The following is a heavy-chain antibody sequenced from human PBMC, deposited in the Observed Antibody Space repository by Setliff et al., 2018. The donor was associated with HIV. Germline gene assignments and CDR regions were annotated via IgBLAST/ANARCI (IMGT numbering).Heavy chain of an antibody. CDR2: IYWNDDK. CDR3: AQRPSGGVASALFDY. J-gene: IGHJ4*02. CDR1: GFSLSSSGVG. V-gene: IGHV2-5*01. D-gene: IGHD2-15*01. Sequence: SGPTLVNPTPTLTLTCTFSGFSLSSSGVGVGWIRQPPGKAVVWLALIYWNDDKRYSPSLKSRLTITKDTSKNKVVLTMTNMDPVDTATYYCAQRPSGGVASALFDYWGQGTLVTVSS.